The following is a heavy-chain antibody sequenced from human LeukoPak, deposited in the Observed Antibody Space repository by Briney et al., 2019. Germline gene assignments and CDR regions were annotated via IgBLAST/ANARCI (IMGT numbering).Heavy chain of an antibody. J-gene: IGHJ2*01. CDR3: ARDGGGGRWSNWYFDL. D-gene: IGHD6-13*01. V-gene: IGHV4-59*01. Sequence: PSETLSLTCTVSGGSISSSYWSWIRQPPGKGLEWIGYTYYSGSTNYNPSLKSRVTMSVDTSKNQFSLKLSSVTAADTAVYYCARDGGGGRWSNWYFDLWGRGTLVTVSS. CDR1: GGSISSSY. CDR2: TYYSGST.